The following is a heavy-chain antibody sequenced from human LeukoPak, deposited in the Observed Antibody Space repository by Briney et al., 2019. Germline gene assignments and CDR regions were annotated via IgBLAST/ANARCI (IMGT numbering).Heavy chain of an antibody. V-gene: IGHV3-48*03. Sequence: GGSLRLSCAASGFTFSSYEMNWVRQAPGKGLEWVSYISSSGSTIYYADSVKGRFTISRDNAKNSLYLQMNSLRAEDTAVYYCAKPRACYNALDTWGKGTMFTVSS. CDR1: GFTFSSYE. J-gene: IGHJ3*02. CDR2: ISSSGSTI. D-gene: IGHD5-18*01. CDR3: AKPRACYNALDT.